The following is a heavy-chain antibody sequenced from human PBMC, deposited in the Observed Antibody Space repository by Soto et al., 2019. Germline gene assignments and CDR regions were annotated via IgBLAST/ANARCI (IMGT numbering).Heavy chain of an antibody. V-gene: IGHV4-31*03. CDR3: TYGLGSPYYFDY. Sequence: NPSETLSLTCSVSGGSISSSGYYWSLVRHPPGKGLEWIGYIYYGGSTYYNPSLRSRVTISADASNNQFSLKLSSVTAADTAVYYCTYGLGSPYYFDYWGQGTLVTVSS. CDR1: GGSISSSGYY. D-gene: IGHD3-10*01. CDR2: IYYGGST. J-gene: IGHJ4*02.